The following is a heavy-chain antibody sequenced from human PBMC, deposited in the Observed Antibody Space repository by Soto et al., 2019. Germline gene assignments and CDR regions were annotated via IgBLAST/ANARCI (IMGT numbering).Heavy chain of an antibody. V-gene: IGHV3-72*01. CDR1: GFIFSEHY. Sequence: EVQLVESGGGLVQPGGSLRLSCVVSGFIFSEHYMDWVRQAPGKGLEWVGRSRNKANSHTTEYAASVKGRFTISRDDSKISLYLQMNSLKTEDTAVYYCISLHLYDFGDYYPGYWGQGTLVTVSS. CDR3: ISLHLYDFGDYYPGY. CDR2: SRNKANSHTT. J-gene: IGHJ4*02. D-gene: IGHD2-21*02.